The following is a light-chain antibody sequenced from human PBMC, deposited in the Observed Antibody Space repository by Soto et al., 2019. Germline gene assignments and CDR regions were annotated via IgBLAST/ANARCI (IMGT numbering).Light chain of an antibody. CDR2: EVS. J-gene: IGLJ1*01. V-gene: IGLV2-8*01. CDR1: RSDVGAYNF. Sequence: QSALTQPPSASGSPGQSVTISCAGTRSDVGAYNFVSWYQQHPGKAPMLMIYEVSKRPSGVPDRFSASKSGNTASLTVSGLQAEDEADYYCSSHAGSTFYVFGTGTKVTVL. CDR3: SSHAGSTFYV.